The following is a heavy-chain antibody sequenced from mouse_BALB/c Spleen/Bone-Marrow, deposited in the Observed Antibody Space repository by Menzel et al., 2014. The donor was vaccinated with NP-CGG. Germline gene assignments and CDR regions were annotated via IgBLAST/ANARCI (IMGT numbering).Heavy chain of an antibody. CDR2: ISNGGGNT. V-gene: IGHV5-12-2*01. Sequence: EVQVVESGGDSVQPGGSLKLSCAASGLTFSNYNISWVRQTPEKRLERVAYISNGGGNTYYPDTVKGRFTISRDNAKNTLYLQMTSLKSEDTAIYYCARHETGTGQYFDYWGQGTTLTVSS. J-gene: IGHJ2*01. D-gene: IGHD4-1*01. CDR3: ARHETGTGQYFDY. CDR1: GLTFSNYN.